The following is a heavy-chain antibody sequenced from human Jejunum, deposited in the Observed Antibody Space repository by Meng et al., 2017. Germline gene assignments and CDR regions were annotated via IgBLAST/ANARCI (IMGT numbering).Heavy chain of an antibody. CDR3: ARDMGAAAGGGLDP. Sequence: QIQLVESGGGVVQPGRSLRLSCAASGLPFSIFTFHWVRQAPGKGLEWVGLISSDGRNKYYPDSVKGRFTLSRDNSKSTVYLQLNGLRPEDTGVHFCARDMGAAAGGGLDPWGQGTLVTVSS. J-gene: IGHJ5*02. CDR2: ISSDGRNK. CDR1: GLPFSIFT. D-gene: IGHD2-2*01. V-gene: IGHV3-30*04.